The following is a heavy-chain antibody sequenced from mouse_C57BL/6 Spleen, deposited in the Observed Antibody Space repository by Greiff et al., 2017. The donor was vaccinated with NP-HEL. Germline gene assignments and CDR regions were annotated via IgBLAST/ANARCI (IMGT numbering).Heavy chain of an antibody. D-gene: IGHD3-2*02. CDR2: IYPGDGDT. V-gene: IGHV1-80*01. Sequence: QVQLQQSGAELVKPGASVKISCKASGYAFSSYWMNWVKQRPGKGLEWIGQIYPGDGDTNYNGKFKGKATLTADKPSSTAYMQLSSLTSEDSAVYICARYSSGYYWFAYWGQGTLVTVSA. CDR3: ARYSSGYYWFAY. CDR1: GYAFSSYW. J-gene: IGHJ3*01.